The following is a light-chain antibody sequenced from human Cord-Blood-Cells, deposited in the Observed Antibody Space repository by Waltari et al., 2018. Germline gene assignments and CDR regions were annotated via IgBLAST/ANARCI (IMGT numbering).Light chain of an antibody. CDR3: SSYTSSSTYVV. V-gene: IGLV2-18*02. J-gene: IGLJ2*01. CDR1: SSDVGSYNR. Sequence: QSALTPPPSVSGSPGPSVTISCTGTSSDVGSYNRVSWYQQPPGPAPKLMIYEVSNRPSGVPDRFSGSKSGNTASLTISGLQAEDEADYYCSSYTSSSTYVVFGGGTKLTVL. CDR2: EVS.